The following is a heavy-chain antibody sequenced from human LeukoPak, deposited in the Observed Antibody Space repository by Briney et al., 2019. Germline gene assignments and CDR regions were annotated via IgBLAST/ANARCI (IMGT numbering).Heavy chain of an antibody. CDR3: AKDLYYYGSGSYYSYYYGMDV. D-gene: IGHD3-10*01. CDR2: ISYDGSNK. J-gene: IGHJ6*02. CDR1: GFTFSSYG. Sequence: GRSLRLSCASSGFTFSSYGMHWVRQAPGKGLEWVAVISYDGSNKYYADSVKGRFTISRDNSKNTLYLQMNSLRAEDTAVYYCAKDLYYYGSGSYYSYYYGMDVWGQGTTVTVSS. V-gene: IGHV3-30*18.